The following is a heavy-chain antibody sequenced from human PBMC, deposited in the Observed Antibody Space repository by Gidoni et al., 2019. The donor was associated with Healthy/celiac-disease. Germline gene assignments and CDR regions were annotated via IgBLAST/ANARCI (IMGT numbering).Heavy chain of an antibody. Sequence: EVQLLESGGGLVQPGGSLRLSCAASGSTFSSYAISWVRQAPGKGLEWVTDISGSGGSTYYADSVEGRFTISRDNSKNTLYLQMNSLRAEDTAVYYCAKDREVKSSGWYLSGSRDYYFDYWGQGTLVTVSS. D-gene: IGHD6-19*01. CDR1: GSTFSSYA. V-gene: IGHV3-23*01. CDR3: AKDREVKSSGWYLSGSRDYYFDY. CDR2: ISGSGGST. J-gene: IGHJ4*02.